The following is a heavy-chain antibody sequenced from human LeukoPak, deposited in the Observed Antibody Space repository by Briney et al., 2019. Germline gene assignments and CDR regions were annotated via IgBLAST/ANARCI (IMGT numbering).Heavy chain of an antibody. D-gene: IGHD2-15*01. V-gene: IGHV3-9*01. Sequence: GRSLRLSCAASGFTFGDYAMHWVRQAPGKGLEWVSGISWNSGSIGYADSVKGRFTISRDNAKNSLYLQMNSLRAEDTALYYCAKDMRGYCSGGSCYPPLLYYGMDVWGRGTTVTVSS. CDR1: GFTFGDYA. J-gene: IGHJ6*02. CDR3: AKDMRGYCSGGSCYPPLLYYGMDV. CDR2: ISWNSGSI.